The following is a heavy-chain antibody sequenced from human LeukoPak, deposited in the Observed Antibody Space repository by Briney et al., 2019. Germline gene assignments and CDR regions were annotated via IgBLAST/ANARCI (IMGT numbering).Heavy chain of an antibody. CDR2: IYYSGST. V-gene: IGHV4-31*03. J-gene: IGHJ4*02. D-gene: IGHD4-17*01. CDR3: ARGRDYYY. CDR1: GGSVSSGGYY. Sequence: SETLSLTCTVSGGSVSSGGYYWSWIRQHPGKGLEWIGYIYYSGSTYYNPSLKSRVTISVDTSKNQFSLKLSPVTAADTAVYYRARGRDYYYWGQGTLVTVSS.